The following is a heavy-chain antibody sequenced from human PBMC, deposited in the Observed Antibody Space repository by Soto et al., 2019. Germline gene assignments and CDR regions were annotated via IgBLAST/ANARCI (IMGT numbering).Heavy chain of an antibody. V-gene: IGHV1-2*04. D-gene: IGHD1-26*01. CDR1: GYTFTGYY. J-gene: IGHJ4*02. Sequence: ASVKVSCKASGYTFTGYYMHWVRQAPGQGLEWMGWINPNSGGTNYAQKFQGWVTMTRDTSISTAYMELSRLRSDDTAVYYCARGVGDTQSDLDYWGQGTLVTVSS. CDR2: INPNSGGT. CDR3: ARGVGDTQSDLDY.